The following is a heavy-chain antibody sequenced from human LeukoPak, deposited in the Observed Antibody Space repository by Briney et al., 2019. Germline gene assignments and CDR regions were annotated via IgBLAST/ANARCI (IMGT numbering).Heavy chain of an antibody. Sequence: ASVKVSCKASGYTFTSYAMNWVRQAPGQGLEWMGWINTNTGNPTYAQGFTGRFVFSLDTSVSTAYLQISSLKAEDTAVYYCARAIPMVRGVINDAFDIWGQGTMVTVSS. CDR2: INTNTGNP. J-gene: IGHJ3*02. D-gene: IGHD3-10*01. V-gene: IGHV7-4-1*02. CDR1: GYTFTSYA. CDR3: ARAIPMVRGVINDAFDI.